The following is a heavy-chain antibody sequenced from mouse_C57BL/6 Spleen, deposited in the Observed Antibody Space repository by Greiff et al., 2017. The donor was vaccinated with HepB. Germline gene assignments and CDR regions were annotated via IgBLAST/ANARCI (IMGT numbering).Heavy chain of an antibody. CDR1: GFSLTSYG. V-gene: IGHV2-6*03. D-gene: IGHD2-2*01. J-gene: IGHJ4*01. CDR2: IWSDGST. Sequence: VHLVESGPGLVAPSQSLSITCTVSGFSLTSYGVHWVRQPPGKGLEWLVVIWSDGSTTYNSALKSRLSISKDNSKSQVFLKMNSLQTDDTAMYYCARGIYYGYDDAMDYWGQGTSVTVSS. CDR3: ARGIYYGYDDAMDY.